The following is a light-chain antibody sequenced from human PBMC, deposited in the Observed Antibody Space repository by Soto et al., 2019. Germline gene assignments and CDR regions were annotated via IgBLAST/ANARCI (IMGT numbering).Light chain of an antibody. V-gene: IGKV3-11*01. J-gene: IGKJ1*01. CDR3: QQYAMSRWT. CDR1: QSVSSY. Sequence: EIVLTQPPATLSLSPGERATLSCRASQSVSSYLAWYQQKPGQAPRLLIYDASNRATGIPARFSGSGSGTDFTLTISRLEPEDFAVYYCQQYAMSRWTFGQGTKVDIK. CDR2: DAS.